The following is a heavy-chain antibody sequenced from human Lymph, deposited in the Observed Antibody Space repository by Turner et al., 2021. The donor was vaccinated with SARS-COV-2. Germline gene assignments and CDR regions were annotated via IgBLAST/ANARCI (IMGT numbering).Heavy chain of an antibody. Sequence: QLQLQESGPGLVKPSETLSLTCTVSGGSISSRSHYWGWIRQPPGRGLEWIGHIYYSGSNYYNPSLKRRVTISVDTSKNQFSLKLSSVTAADTAVYYCARLVRRAEYYFDYWGQGTLVTVSS. V-gene: IGHV4-39*01. CDR3: ARLVRRAEYYFDY. CDR2: IYYSGSN. J-gene: IGHJ4*02. D-gene: IGHD3-10*01. CDR1: GGSISSRSHY.